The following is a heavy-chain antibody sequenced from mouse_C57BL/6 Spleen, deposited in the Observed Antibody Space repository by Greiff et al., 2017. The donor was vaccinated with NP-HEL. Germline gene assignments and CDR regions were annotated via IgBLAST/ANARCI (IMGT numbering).Heavy chain of an antibody. Sequence: VQLQQPGAELVKPGASVKLSCKASGYTFTSYWMHWVKQRPGQGLEWIGMIHPNSGSTNYNEKFKSKATLTVDKSSSTAYMQLSRLTSEDSAVYYCASGVTTVVACDYYYAMDYWGQGTSVTVSS. CDR3: ASGVTTVVACDYYYAMDY. D-gene: IGHD1-1*01. CDR1: GYTFTSYW. J-gene: IGHJ4*01. CDR2: IHPNSGST. V-gene: IGHV1-64*01.